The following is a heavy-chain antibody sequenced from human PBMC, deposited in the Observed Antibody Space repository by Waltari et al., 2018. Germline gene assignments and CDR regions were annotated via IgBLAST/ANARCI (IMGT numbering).Heavy chain of an antibody. CDR2: INTSGGST. V-gene: IGHV1-46*01. D-gene: IGHD3-16*01. CDR3: AREFRGGDTYGNWFDP. J-gene: IGHJ5*02. Sequence: QVQLVQSGAEVKKPGAAVKVSCKASGYTFTSYYMHWVRQAPGQGLEWMGIINTSGGSTSYAQKFQGRVTMTRDTSTSTVYMELSSLRSEDTAVYYCAREFRGGDTYGNWFDPWGQGTLVTVSS. CDR1: GYTFTSYY.